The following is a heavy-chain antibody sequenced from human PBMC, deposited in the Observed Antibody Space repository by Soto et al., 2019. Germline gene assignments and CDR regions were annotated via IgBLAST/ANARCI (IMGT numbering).Heavy chain of an antibody. CDR2: IYTDGSRP. CDR3: ARGLMHLYGMDV. J-gene: IGHJ6*02. CDR1: GFTFSSYW. Sequence: EVQLVESGGGLVQPGGSLRLSCAASGFTFSSYWMHWVRQAPGKGLVWVSRIYTDGSRPNYADSVKGRFTISRDNAKNTLYLQINSLRAEDTAVYYCARGLMHLYGMDVWGQGTTVTVSS. V-gene: IGHV3-74*01. D-gene: IGHD3-16*01.